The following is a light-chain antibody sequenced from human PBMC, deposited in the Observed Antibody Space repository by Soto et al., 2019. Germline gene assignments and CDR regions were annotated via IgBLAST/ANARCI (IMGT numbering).Light chain of an antibody. CDR1: QSISNY. CDR3: QQSYSFPYT. V-gene: IGKV1-39*01. CDR2: AAS. Sequence: DIQMTHSPSSLSASVGDRVTITCRASQSISNYLNWYQQKPGKAPKLLIYAASSLQSGVPSRFSGSGSGTDFTLTISSPQPEDFATYYCQQSYSFPYTFGQGTKLEIK. J-gene: IGKJ2*01.